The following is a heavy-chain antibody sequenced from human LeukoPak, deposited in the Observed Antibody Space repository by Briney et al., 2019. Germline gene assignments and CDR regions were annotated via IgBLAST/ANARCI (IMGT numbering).Heavy chain of an antibody. D-gene: IGHD1-26*01. Sequence: ASVKVSCKASGYTFTSYAMNLVRQAPGQGLEWMGWINTNTGNPTYAQGFTGRFVFSLDTSVSTAYLQISSLKAEDTAVYYCARDRLPFSGSYSTPIDYWGQGTLVTVSS. CDR2: INTNTGNP. CDR3: ARDRLPFSGSYSTPIDY. CDR1: GYTFTSYA. V-gene: IGHV7-4-1*02. J-gene: IGHJ4*02.